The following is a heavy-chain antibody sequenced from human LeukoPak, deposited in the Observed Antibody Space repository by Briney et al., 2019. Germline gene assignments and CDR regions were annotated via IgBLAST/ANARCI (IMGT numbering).Heavy chain of an antibody. CDR1: GYTFTSYD. J-gene: IGHJ4*02. Sequence: ASVKVSCKASGYTFTSYDINWVRQATGQGLEWMGWMNPNSGNKGYAQKFQGRVTITADKSTSTAYMELSSLRSEDTAVYYCARAVVDTAGFDYWGQGTLVTVSS. V-gene: IGHV1-8*01. CDR2: MNPNSGNK. D-gene: IGHD5-18*01. CDR3: ARAVVDTAGFDY.